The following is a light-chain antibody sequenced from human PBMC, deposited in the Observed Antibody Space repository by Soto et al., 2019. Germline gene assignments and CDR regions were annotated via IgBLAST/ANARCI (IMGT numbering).Light chain of an antibody. J-gene: IGLJ2*01. CDR1: SSDVGGYNY. CDR2: EVG. V-gene: IGLV2-14*01. Sequence: QSALTQPASVSGSPGQSITISCTGTSSDVGGYNYVSWYQQHPGRAPKLMIYEVGNRPSGVSNRFSGSKSGNTASLTISGLQAEDEADYYCCSYTSSTTPLFGGGTKVTVL. CDR3: CSYTSSTTPL.